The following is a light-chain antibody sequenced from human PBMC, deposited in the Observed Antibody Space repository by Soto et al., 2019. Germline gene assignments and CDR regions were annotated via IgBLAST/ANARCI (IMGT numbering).Light chain of an antibody. Sequence: QSVLTQPPSVSGAPGQRVTISCTGSSSNIGAGYDVHWYQQLPGTAPKLLIYGNSNRPSGVPDRFSGSKSGTSASLAITGLQAEDEADYYCQSYDSSLSGSNYVFGTGTKLT. V-gene: IGLV1-40*01. CDR2: GNS. CDR1: SSNIGAGYD. J-gene: IGLJ1*01. CDR3: QSYDSSLSGSNYV.